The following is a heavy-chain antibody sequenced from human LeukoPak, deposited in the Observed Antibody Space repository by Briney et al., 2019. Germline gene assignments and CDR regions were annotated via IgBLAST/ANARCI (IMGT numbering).Heavy chain of an antibody. J-gene: IGHJ6*03. CDR1: GYTFTDYY. CDR2: INPNSGGT. CDR3: ARIGGATVTTFRPYYYYMDV. Sequence: GASVKVSCKASGYTFTDYYMHWVRQAPGPRLEWMGWINPNSGGTNSAQKFQGRVTMTRDTSISTAYMELSRPRSDDTAVYYCARIGGATVTTFRPYYYYMDVWGKGTTVTVSS. D-gene: IGHD4-17*01. V-gene: IGHV1-2*02.